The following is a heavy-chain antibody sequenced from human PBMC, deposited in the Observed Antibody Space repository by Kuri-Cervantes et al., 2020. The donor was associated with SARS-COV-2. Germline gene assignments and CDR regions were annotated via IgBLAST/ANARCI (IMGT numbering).Heavy chain of an antibody. CDR3: ARDEYDFWIPGYYYYGMDV. D-gene: IGHD3-3*01. J-gene: IGHJ6*02. CDR1: GFTFSSYA. V-gene: IGHV3-30*07. CDR2: ISYDGSNK. Sequence: GGSLRLSCAASGFTFSSYAMHWVRQAPGKGLEWVAVISYDGSNKYYADSVKGRFTISRDNSKNTLYLQMNSLRAEDTAVYYCARDEYDFWIPGYYYYGMDVWGQGITVTVSS.